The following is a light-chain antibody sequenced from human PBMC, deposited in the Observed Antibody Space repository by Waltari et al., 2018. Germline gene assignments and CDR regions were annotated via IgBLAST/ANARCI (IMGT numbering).Light chain of an antibody. Sequence: EIVLTHPPATLSLSPGERATLSCRASQSVSSISLSWYQQKAGQPPRLLIYGVSSRATGIPDRFSGSGSGTDFTLTISRLEPEDFAVYYCQQYDSIVLTFGGGTKVEI. J-gene: IGKJ4*01. CDR1: QSVSSIS. CDR2: GVS. V-gene: IGKV3-20*01. CDR3: QQYDSIVLT.